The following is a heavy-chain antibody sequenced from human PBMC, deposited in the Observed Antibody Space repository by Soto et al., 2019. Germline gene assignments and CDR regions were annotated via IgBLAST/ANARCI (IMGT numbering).Heavy chain of an antibody. D-gene: IGHD2-8*01. V-gene: IGHV3-23*01. J-gene: IGHJ6*02. CDR3: TRSRRSILMVYGFGGMDV. Sequence: EVQLLESGGTVVQRGGSLRLSCAASGFTVSSHAMSWVRQAPGKGLEWVSSISGSGDGTYYGDSVKGRFTISRDSSSSTLYLQMKNLRGEDTAVYFCTRSRRSILMVYGFGGMDVWGQGTTVTVSS. CDR2: ISGSGDGT. CDR1: GFTVSSHA.